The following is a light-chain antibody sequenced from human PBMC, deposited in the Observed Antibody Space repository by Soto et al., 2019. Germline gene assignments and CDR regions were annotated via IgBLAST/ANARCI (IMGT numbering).Light chain of an antibody. CDR1: QSVSTN. Sequence: EIVMTQSPATLSVPPGERATLSCRASQSVSTNLAWYQQKPGQAPRLLIYDASTRATGIPARFSGSGSGTEFTLTISSLQSEDFAVYYCQQYGSSPELTFGGGTKVEIK. CDR2: DAS. J-gene: IGKJ4*01. V-gene: IGKV3-15*01. CDR3: QQYGSSPELT.